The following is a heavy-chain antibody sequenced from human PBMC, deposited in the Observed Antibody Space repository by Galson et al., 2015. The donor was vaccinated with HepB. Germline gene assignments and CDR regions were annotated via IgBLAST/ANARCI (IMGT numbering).Heavy chain of an antibody. CDR2: ISYDGSNK. J-gene: IGHJ5*02. CDR3: ARGTSSTTNSYWGDP. CDR1: GFTFSTYA. V-gene: IGHV3-30*04. Sequence: SLRLSCAASGFTFSTYAMHWVRQAPGKGLEWVAVISYDGSNKYFAESVKGRFTISRDNSKNTLYLQMNSLRAEDTAVYCCARGTSSTTNSYWGDPWGQGILVTVSS. D-gene: IGHD2/OR15-2a*01.